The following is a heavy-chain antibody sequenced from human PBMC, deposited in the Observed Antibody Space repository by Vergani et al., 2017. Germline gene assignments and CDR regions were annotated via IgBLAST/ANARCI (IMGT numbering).Heavy chain of an antibody. Sequence: EVQLEESGGGLVLPGRSLRLSCVASGFTSAGYAMHWVRQAPGKGLEWVSGISWNSNSIGYADSVKGRFIISRDNAKNSLYLQMNSLRAEDTALYYCAKXLGTSSGGGWFDPWGQGTLVTVSS. CDR1: GFTSAGYA. V-gene: IGHV3-9*02. J-gene: IGHJ5*02. CDR2: ISWNSNSI. D-gene: IGHD6-6*01. CDR3: AKXLGTSSGGGWFDP.